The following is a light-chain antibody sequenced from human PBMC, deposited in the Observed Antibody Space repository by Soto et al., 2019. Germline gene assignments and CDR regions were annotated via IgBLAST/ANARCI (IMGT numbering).Light chain of an antibody. Sequence: EIVMTQSLATLSVSPGERATLSCRASQSVSSNLAWYQQKPGQAPRLLIYGASTRATGIPARFSGSGSGTEFTLTISSLQSEDFAVYYCQQYNNWPQTFGQGTKVHI. CDR3: QQYNNWPQT. V-gene: IGKV3-15*01. CDR1: QSVSSN. J-gene: IGKJ1*01. CDR2: GAS.